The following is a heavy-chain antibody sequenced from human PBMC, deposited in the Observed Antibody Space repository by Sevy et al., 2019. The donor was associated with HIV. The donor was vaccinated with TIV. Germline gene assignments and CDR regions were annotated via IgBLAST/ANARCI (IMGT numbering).Heavy chain of an antibody. CDR3: ARDGGTVTSPGCFDI. CDR2: IFHTGNT. J-gene: IGHJ3*02. D-gene: IGHD4-17*01. Sequence: SETLSLTCAVSGDSLSSGAYSWNWIRQPPGKALEWIGYIFHTGNTYYNSSLRSRVTISVDTSKNQFSLKMTSVPAADTAVYYCARDGGTVTSPGCFDIWGQGTMVTVSS. V-gene: IGHV4-30-2*01. CDR1: GDSLSSGAYS.